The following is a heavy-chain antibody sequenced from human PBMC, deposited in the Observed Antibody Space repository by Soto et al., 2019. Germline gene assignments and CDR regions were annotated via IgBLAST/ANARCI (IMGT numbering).Heavy chain of an antibody. CDR1: GGTFSSYA. CDR2: IIPIFGTA. J-gene: IGHJ6*02. D-gene: IGHD3-3*01. CDR3: ATRNTIFGVVIMEFCYCYGMDV. Sequence: ASVRVSCKASGGTFSSYAISWVRQAPGQGLEWMGGIIPIFGTANYAQKFQGRVTITADKSTSTAYMELRSLRSEDTAVYYCATRNTIFGVVIMEFCYCYGMDVWGQGTTVTVSS. V-gene: IGHV1-69*06.